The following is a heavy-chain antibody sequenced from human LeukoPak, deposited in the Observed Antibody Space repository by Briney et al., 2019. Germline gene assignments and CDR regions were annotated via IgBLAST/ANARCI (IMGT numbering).Heavy chain of an antibody. D-gene: IGHD2-15*01. CDR3: ARAGGPFDF. CDR2: IWYDGSIK. V-gene: IGHV3-33*01. CDR1: GFTFSTYG. J-gene: IGHJ3*01. Sequence: GGSLRLSCAASGFTFSTYGMHWVRQAPGKGLEWVAVIWYDGSIKYYADSVKGRFTISRDNSKNTLNLQMNSLRVEDTAVYYCARAGGPFDFWGQGTIVIVSS.